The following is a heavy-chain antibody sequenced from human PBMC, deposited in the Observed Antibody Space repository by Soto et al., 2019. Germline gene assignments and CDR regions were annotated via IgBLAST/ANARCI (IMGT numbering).Heavy chain of an antibody. J-gene: IGHJ6*02. D-gene: IGHD2-15*01. CDR1: GFTFTSSA. CDR3: AAASGGSRYYYYYGMDV. CDR2: IVVGSGNT. V-gene: IGHV1-58*02. Sequence: QMQLVQSGPEVKKPGTSVKVSCKASGFTFTSSAMQWVRQARGQRLEWIGWIVVGSGNTNYAQKFQERVTITRDMSTSRPYMELSSLRSEDTAVYYCAAASGGSRYYYYYGMDVWGQGTTVTVSS.